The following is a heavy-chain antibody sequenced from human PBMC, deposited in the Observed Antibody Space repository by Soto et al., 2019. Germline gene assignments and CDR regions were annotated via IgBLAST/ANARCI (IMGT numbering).Heavy chain of an antibody. Sequence: QVQLVQSGAEVKKPGSSVKVSCKASGGTFSSYAISWVRQAPGQGLEWMGWINPNSGGTNYAQKFQGRVTMTRDTSISTAYMELSRLRSDDTAVYYCARDRGYYDSSGYPQYYFDYWGQGTLVTVSS. V-gene: IGHV1-2*02. D-gene: IGHD3-22*01. CDR3: ARDRGYYDSSGYPQYYFDY. CDR2: INPNSGGT. J-gene: IGHJ4*02. CDR1: GGTFSSYA.